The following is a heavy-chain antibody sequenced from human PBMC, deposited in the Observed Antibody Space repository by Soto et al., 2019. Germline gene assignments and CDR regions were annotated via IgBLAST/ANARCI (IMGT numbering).Heavy chain of an antibody. Sequence: SETLSLTCAVYGGSFRGYYWSWIRKPPGKGLEWIREINHSGSTNYNPTLKSPVTISVDTSKNQYSMKLCSVTAADTALYYCAIGPLNTTVTYFPYAFDTWGQGTMVPVSS. CDR2: INHSGST. J-gene: IGHJ3*02. V-gene: IGHV4-34*01. CDR3: AIGPLNTTVTYFPYAFDT. D-gene: IGHD4-17*01. CDR1: GGSFRGYY.